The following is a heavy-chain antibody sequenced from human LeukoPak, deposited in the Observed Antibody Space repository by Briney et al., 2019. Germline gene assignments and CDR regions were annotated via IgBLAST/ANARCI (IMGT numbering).Heavy chain of an antibody. CDR3: ARVPTGSGWYYYYYMDV. CDR2: IIPIFGTA. Sequence: PVKVSCKASGGTFSSYAISWVRQAPGQGLEWMGGIIPIFGTANYAQKFQGRVTITADKSTSTAYMELSSLRSEDTAVYYCARVPTGSGWYYYYYMDVWGKGTTVTVSS. D-gene: IGHD6-19*01. J-gene: IGHJ6*03. CDR1: GGTFSSYA. V-gene: IGHV1-69*06.